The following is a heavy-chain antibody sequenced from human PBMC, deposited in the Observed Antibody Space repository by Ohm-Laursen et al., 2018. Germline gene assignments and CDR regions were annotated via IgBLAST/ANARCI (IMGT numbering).Heavy chain of an antibody. CDR1: GFTFSDYA. V-gene: IGHV3-23*01. CDR2: LSGSGTRT. CDR3: AKDQVVVVPAAIRGDFDY. J-gene: IGHJ4*02. D-gene: IGHD2-2*02. Sequence: SLRLSCTASGFTFSDYAMTWVRQAAGKGLECVSALSGSGTRTYYSDSVKGRFTISRDNSKNTLYLQMNSLRAEDTAVYYCAKDQVVVVPAAIRGDFDYWGQGTLVTVSS.